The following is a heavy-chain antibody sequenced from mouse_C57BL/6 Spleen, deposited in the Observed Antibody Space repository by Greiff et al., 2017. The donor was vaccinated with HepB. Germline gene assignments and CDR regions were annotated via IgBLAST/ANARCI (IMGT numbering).Heavy chain of an antibody. CDR2: IYPRSGNT. CDR1: GYTFTSYG. D-gene: IGHD1-1*01. CDR3: ARSDYYGSSPSYAMDY. V-gene: IGHV1-81*01. J-gene: IGHJ4*01. Sequence: QVQLKESGAELARPGASVKLSCKASGYTFTSYGISWVKQRTGQGLEWIGEIYPRSGNTYYNEKFKGKATLTADKSSSTAYMELRSLTSEDSAVYFCARSDYYGSSPSYAMDYWGQGTSVTVSS.